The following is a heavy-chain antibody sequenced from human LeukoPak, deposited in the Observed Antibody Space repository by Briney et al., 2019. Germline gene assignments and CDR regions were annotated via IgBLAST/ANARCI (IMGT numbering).Heavy chain of an antibody. J-gene: IGHJ4*02. D-gene: IGHD6-19*01. V-gene: IGHV1-18*01. CDR1: GYTFTSYG. Sequence: EASVKVSCTASGYTFTSYGISWVRQAPGQGLEWMGWISAYNGNTNYAQKLQGRVTMTTDTSTSTAYMELRSLRSDDTAVYYCARDLGSSGWYYPLAPSRYWGQGTLVTVSS. CDR2: ISAYNGNT. CDR3: ARDLGSSGWYYPLAPSRY.